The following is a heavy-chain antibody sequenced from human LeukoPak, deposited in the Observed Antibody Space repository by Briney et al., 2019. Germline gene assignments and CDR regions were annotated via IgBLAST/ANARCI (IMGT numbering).Heavy chain of an antibody. D-gene: IGHD4-11*01. V-gene: IGHV1-69*13. CDR3: AFDYTNYQSFDY. Sequence: ASVKVSCKVSGGFFNSYAISWVRQAPGQGFEWMGGIIPGIGTTTYAETFQDRVAITADESTTTAYLDLTSLTSEDTAVYSCAFDYTNYQSFDYWGQGTLVTVSS. J-gene: IGHJ4*02. CDR2: IIPGIGTT. CDR1: GGFFNSYA.